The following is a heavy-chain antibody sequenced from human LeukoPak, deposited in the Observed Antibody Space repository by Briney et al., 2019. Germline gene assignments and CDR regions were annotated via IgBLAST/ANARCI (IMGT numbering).Heavy chain of an antibody. D-gene: IGHD4-17*01. CDR2: MTWHNNAI. J-gene: IGHJ4*02. CDR3: AKERKDYGDYHYFDS. V-gene: IGHV3-9*01. CDR1: GFTFEDYA. Sequence: QAGGSLRLSCAASGFTFEDYAMHWVRQAPGRGPEWVSGMTWHNNAIGYADSVKGRFTISRDNAKNSLYLQMNSLTAEDTAFYYCAKERKDYGDYHYFDSWGQGTLVTVSS.